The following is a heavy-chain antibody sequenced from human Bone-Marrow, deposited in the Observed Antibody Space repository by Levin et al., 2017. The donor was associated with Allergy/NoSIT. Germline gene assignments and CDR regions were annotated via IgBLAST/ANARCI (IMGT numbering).Heavy chain of an antibody. CDR1: GFTVSSNY. Sequence: QTGGSLRLSCAASGFTVSSNYMSWVRQAPGKGLEWVSVIYSGGSTYYADSVKGRFTISRDNSKNTLYLQMNSLRAEDTAVYYCARALSEWEPYYFDYWGQGTLVTVSS. D-gene: IGHD1-26*01. J-gene: IGHJ4*02. V-gene: IGHV3-66*01. CDR2: IYSGGST. CDR3: ARALSEWEPYYFDY.